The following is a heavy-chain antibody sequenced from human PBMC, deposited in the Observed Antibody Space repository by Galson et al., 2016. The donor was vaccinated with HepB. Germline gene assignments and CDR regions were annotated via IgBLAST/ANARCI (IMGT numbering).Heavy chain of an antibody. J-gene: IGHJ3*02. D-gene: IGHD3-22*01. CDR2: INSNGSAT. V-gene: IGHV3-74*01. CDR3: AKDSGAYYYDSSGYRRNAFDI. Sequence: SLRLSCAASGFTFSRHWMHWVRQAPGKGLVWVSRINSNGSATTYADSVRGRFTISRDNAKNSLYLQMNSLRAGDTALYYCAKDSGAYYYDSSGYRRNAFDIRGQGTMVTVSS. CDR1: GFTFSRHW.